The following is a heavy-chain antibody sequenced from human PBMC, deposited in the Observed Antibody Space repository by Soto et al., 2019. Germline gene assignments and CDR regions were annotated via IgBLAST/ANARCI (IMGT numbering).Heavy chain of an antibody. D-gene: IGHD2-15*01. CDR3: ARHGRWGGSSLSSPFDY. J-gene: IGHJ4*02. CDR1: GGSISSSSYY. Sequence: SETLSLTCTVSGGSISSSSYYWGWIRQPPGKGLEWIGSIYYSGSTYYNPSLKSRVTISLDTSKNQFSLKLSSVTAADTAVYYCARHGRWGGSSLSSPFDYWGQGTLVTVSS. CDR2: IYYSGST. V-gene: IGHV4-39*01.